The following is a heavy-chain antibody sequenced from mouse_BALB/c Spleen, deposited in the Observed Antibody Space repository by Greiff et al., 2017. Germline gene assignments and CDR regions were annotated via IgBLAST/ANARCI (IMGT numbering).Heavy chain of an antibody. CDR3: ARDGSSYEDRSWFAY. CDR2: ISSGSSTI. V-gene: IGHV5-17*02. CDR1: GFTFSSFG. Sequence: DVMLVESGGGLVQPGGSRKLSCAASGFTFSSFGMHWVRQAPEKGLEWVAYISSGSSTIYYADTVKGRFTISRDNPKNTLFLQMTSLRSEDTAMYYCARDGSSYEDRSWFAYWGQGTLVTVSA. D-gene: IGHD1-1*01. J-gene: IGHJ3*01.